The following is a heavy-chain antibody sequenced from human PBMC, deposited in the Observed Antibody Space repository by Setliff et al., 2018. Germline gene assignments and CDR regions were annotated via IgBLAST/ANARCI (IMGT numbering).Heavy chain of an antibody. D-gene: IGHD5-18*01. J-gene: IGHJ4*02. CDR3: ARGGYSYGLGGFPLDY. CDR1: GGSFSGYD. CDR2: IYTSGST. V-gene: IGHV4-59*10. Sequence: NPSETLSLTCAVYGGSFSGYDWSWIRQPAGKGLEWIGRIYTSGSTNYNPSLKSRVTISVDTSKNQFSLKLSSVTAADTAVYYCARGGYSYGLGGFPLDYWGQGTLVTVSS.